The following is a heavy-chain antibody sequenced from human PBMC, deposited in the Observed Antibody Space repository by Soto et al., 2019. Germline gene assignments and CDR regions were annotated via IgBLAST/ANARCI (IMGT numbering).Heavy chain of an antibody. Sequence: QVQLVQSGAEVKKPGASVKVSCKASGYTFSSYGISWVRQAPGQGLEWMGWISGYDGETNYAQKVRGRLTMTRDTSTCTVYMELRTLTSDDTAVYYCARDYYYRDYIGSYSDTFDIWGQGTVVTVSS. CDR1: GYTFSSYG. J-gene: IGHJ3*02. V-gene: IGHV1-18*01. CDR2: ISGYDGET. D-gene: IGHD4-17*01. CDR3: ARDYYYRDYIGSYSDTFDI.